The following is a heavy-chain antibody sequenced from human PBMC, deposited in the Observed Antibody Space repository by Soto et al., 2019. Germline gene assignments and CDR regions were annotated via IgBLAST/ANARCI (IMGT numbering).Heavy chain of an antibody. CDR3: ARALAWELLLSRNRWFDP. V-gene: IGHV4-34*01. J-gene: IGHJ5*02. CDR1: GGSFSGYY. CDR2: INHSGST. Sequence: SETLSLTGAVYGGSFSGYYWSCIRQPPGKGLEWIVEINHSGSTNYNPSLKSRVTISVDTSKNQFSLKLSSVTAADTAVYYCARALAWELLLSRNRWFDPWGQGTLVTVS. D-gene: IGHD1-26*01.